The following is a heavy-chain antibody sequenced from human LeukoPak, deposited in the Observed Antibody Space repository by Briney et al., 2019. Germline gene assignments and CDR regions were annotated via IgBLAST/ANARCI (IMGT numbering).Heavy chain of an antibody. D-gene: IGHD1-26*01. V-gene: IGHV4-59*12. CDR2: IYYSGST. CDR1: GGSISSYY. CDR3: ARGGGSYPHYYYYYYMDV. J-gene: IGHJ6*03. Sequence: SETLSLTCTVSGGSISSYYWSWIRQPPGKGLEWIGYIYYSGSTNYNPSLKSRVTISVDTSKNQFSLKLSSVTAADTAVYYCARGGGSYPHYYYYYYMDVWGKGTTVTVSS.